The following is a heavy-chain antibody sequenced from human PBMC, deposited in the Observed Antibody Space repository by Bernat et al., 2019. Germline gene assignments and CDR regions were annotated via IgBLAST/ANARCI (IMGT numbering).Heavy chain of an antibody. D-gene: IGHD6-19*01. V-gene: IGHV3-23*01. CDR1: GFTFSSYA. Sequence: EVQLLESGGGLVQPGGSLRLSCAASGFTFSSYAMSWVRQAPGKGLEWVSGISGPGTSTYYADSVKGRFTMSRDNSGTPLYLQMNSLRAEDAAVYYCAKDLSMYSSGWYGLDYWGQGTLVTVSS. CDR3: AKDLSMYSSGWYGLDY. CDR2: ISGPGTST. J-gene: IGHJ4*02.